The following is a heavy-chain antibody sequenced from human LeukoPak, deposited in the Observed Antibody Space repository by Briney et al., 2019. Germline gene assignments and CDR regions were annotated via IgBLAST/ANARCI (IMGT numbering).Heavy chain of an antibody. CDR2: INPSGGSM. CDR1: GYTFTSYY. CDR3: ARVQDAGISNFDY. J-gene: IGHJ4*02. Sequence: ASVKVSCKASGYTFTSYYIHWVRQAPGQGLEWMGVINPSGGSMTYAREFPGRVTMTRDTSTSAVYMDLSSLRSEDTAMYYCARVQDAGISNFDYWGQGTLVTVSS. V-gene: IGHV1-46*01. D-gene: IGHD4-23*01.